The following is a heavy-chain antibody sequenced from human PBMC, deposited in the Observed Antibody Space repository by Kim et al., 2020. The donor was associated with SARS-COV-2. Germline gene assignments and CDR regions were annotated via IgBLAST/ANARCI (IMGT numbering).Heavy chain of an antibody. D-gene: IGHD5-18*01. V-gene: IGHV4-61*01. CDR1: GGSVSNENYY. CDR3: ARISGYTDGYAEDWFDP. Sequence: SETLSLTCTVSGGSVSNENYYWSWIRQPPGKGLEWIGYTYYSGSTKYNPSLKSRVTISADTSTNQFSLKLSSVTAADTAVYYCARISGYTDGYAEDWFDPWGQGTLVTFSS. CDR2: TYYSGST. J-gene: IGHJ5*02.